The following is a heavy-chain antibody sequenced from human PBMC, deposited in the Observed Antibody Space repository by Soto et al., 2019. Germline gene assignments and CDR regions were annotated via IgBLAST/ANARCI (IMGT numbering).Heavy chain of an antibody. J-gene: IGHJ6*02. V-gene: IGHV4-39*07. CDR1: GGSISSSSYY. D-gene: IGHD3-3*01. CDR2: IYYSGST. Sequence: SETLSLTCTVSGGSISSSSYYWGWIRQPPGKGLEWIGSIYYSGSTYYNPSLKSRVTISVDTSKNQFSLKLSSVTAADTAVYYCARDPRIFAAGVWGQGTTVTVSS. CDR3: ARDPRIFAAGV.